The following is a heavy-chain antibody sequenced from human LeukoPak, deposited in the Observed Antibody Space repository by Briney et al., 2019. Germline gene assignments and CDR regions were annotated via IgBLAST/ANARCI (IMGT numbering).Heavy chain of an antibody. J-gene: IGHJ4*02. CDR3: ARGSTIYGSDY. Sequence: SETLSLTCTVSGASFSSSTYYWGWIRQPPGKGLEWIGEINHSGSTNYNPSLKSRVTISVDTSKNQFSLKLSSVTAADTAVYYCARGSTIYGSDYWGQGTLVTVSS. CDR1: GASFSSSTYY. D-gene: IGHD5/OR15-5a*01. CDR2: INHSGST. V-gene: IGHV4-39*07.